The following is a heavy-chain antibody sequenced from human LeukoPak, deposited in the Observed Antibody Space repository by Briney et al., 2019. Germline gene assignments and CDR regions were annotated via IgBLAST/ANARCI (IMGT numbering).Heavy chain of an antibody. Sequence: GGSLRLSCPASGFTFRSYAMSWVRQAPGKGLEWVSAISGSGGSTYYADSVKGRFTISRDNSKNTLSLQMNSLRAEDTAVYYCVTLWFGELGLYWGQGTLVSVSS. J-gene: IGHJ4*02. CDR1: GFTFRSYA. V-gene: IGHV3-23*01. D-gene: IGHD3-10*01. CDR3: VTLWFGELGLY. CDR2: ISGSGGST.